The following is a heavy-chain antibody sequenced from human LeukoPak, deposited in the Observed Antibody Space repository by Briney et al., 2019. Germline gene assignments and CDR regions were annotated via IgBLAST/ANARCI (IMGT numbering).Heavy chain of an antibody. D-gene: IGHD3-22*01. CDR2: ISYDGSNK. CDR1: GFTFSSYA. Sequence: GGSLRLSCAASGFTFSSYAMHWVRQAPGKGLEWVAVISYDGSNKYYADSVKGRFTISRDSSKNTLYLQMNSLRAEDTAVYYCARAPYYYDSSGYHYYGMDVWGQGTTVTVSS. J-gene: IGHJ6*02. V-gene: IGHV3-30-3*01. CDR3: ARAPYYYDSSGYHYYGMDV.